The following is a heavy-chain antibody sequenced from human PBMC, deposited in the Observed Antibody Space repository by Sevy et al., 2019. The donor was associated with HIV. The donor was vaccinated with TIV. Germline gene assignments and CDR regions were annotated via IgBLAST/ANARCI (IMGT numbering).Heavy chain of an antibody. CDR2: INPDGSDK. D-gene: IGHD4-17*01. CDR3: ARVMDYGELGNXXDX. CDR1: GXTFSRYW. Sequence: GGSLRLSCAASGXTFSRYWMSWVRQAPAKGLQWVANINPDGSDKYYVGSLKGRFTISRDNAQNSLYLQMNNLGAEDTAVYYCARVMDYGELGNXXDXXXQGTLVTVSS. J-gene: IGHJ5*02. V-gene: IGHV3-7*01.